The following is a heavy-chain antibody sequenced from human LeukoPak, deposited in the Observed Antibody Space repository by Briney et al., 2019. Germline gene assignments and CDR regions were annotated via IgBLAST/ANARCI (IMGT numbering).Heavy chain of an antibody. Sequence: GGSLRLSCAASGFTFSTYTMYWVRHPPGKGLEWVSGISGSGGSTYYADSVKGRFTISRDNSKNTLYLQMNSLRAEDTAVYYCAKVVGPYYFDWWGQGTLVTVSS. CDR2: ISGSGGST. D-gene: IGHD3/OR15-3a*01. V-gene: IGHV3-23*01. J-gene: IGHJ4*02. CDR3: AKVVGPYYFDW. CDR1: GFTFSTYT.